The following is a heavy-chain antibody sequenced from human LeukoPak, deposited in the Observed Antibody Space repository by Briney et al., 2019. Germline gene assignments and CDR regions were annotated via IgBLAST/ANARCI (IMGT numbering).Heavy chain of an antibody. J-gene: IGHJ4*02. CDR2: ISSSGSTI. CDR3: ARPYYYDSSGYSKALDY. V-gene: IGHV3-48*03. Sequence: GGSLRLSCAASGFTFSSYEVNWVRQAPGKGLEWVSYISSSGSTIYYADSVKGRFTISRDNAKNSLYLQMNSLRAEDTAVYYCARPYYYDSSGYSKALDYWGQGTLVTVSS. D-gene: IGHD3-22*01. CDR1: GFTFSSYE.